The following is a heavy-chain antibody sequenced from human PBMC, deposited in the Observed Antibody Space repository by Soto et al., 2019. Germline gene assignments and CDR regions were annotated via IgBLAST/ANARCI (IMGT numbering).Heavy chain of an antibody. V-gene: IGHV3-30*03. CDR3: ATWFGAFDY. Sequence: QVQLVESGGGVVQPGRSLRLSCAASGFTFSSYGMHWVRQAPGKGLEWVEVISYDGSNKYYADSVKGRFTISRDNSKNTPYLQMNSLRAEDTAVYYCATWFGAFDYWGQGTLVTVSS. J-gene: IGHJ4*02. CDR2: ISYDGSNK. D-gene: IGHD3-10*01. CDR1: GFTFSSYG.